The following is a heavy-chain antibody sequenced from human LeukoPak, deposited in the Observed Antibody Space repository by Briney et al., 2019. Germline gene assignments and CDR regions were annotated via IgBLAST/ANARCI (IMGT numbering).Heavy chain of an antibody. CDR1: GGSISSGSYH. J-gene: IGHJ5*02. Sequence: SETLSLTCTVSGGSISSGSYHWSWIRQPAGKGLEWIGRIYTSGSTNYNPSLKSRVTISVDTSKNQFSLKLSSVTAADTAVYYCARASGAYSSGWYGELDWFDPWGQGTLVTVSS. CDR2: IYTSGST. D-gene: IGHD6-19*01. CDR3: ARASGAYSSGWYGELDWFDP. V-gene: IGHV4-61*02.